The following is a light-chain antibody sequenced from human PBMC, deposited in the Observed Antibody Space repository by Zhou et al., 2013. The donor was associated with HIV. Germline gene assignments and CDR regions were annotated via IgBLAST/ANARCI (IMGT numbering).Light chain of an antibody. Sequence: EIVLTQSPGTLSLSPGERATLSCRASQSVSSDLAWYQHKPGQAPRLLIYGASTRATDIPARFSGSGSGTEFSLTISSLQSEDFAVYYCQQYNTWPPTPWTFGQGTEVEIK. CDR2: GAS. CDR1: QSVSSD. CDR3: QQYNTWPPTPWT. V-gene: IGKV3-15*01. J-gene: IGKJ1*01.